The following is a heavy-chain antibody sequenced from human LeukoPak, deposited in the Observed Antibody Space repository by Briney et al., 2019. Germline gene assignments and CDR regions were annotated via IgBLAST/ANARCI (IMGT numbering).Heavy chain of an antibody. CDR2: ISHSGGT. V-gene: IGHV4-59*01. D-gene: IGHD1-14*01. Sequence: PSQTLSLTCIVSRASISGYYWSWIRRPPGKGPEWIGCISHSGGTNYNPSLKSRVTISADTSKNQFSLKLSSVTAADTAVYYCAEGYNPYYFDYWGQGTLVTVSS. J-gene: IGHJ4*02. CDR3: AEGYNPYYFDY. CDR1: RASISGYY.